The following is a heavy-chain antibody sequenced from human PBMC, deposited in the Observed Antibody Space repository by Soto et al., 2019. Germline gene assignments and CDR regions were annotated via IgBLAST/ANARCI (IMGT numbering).Heavy chain of an antibody. V-gene: IGHV4-31*03. CDR2: IYYSGST. J-gene: IGHJ5*02. CDR1: GGSISSGGYY. Sequence: PSETLSLTCTVSGGSISSGGYYWSWIRQHPGKGLEWIGYIYYSGSTYYNPSLKSRVTISVDTSKNKFSLKLSSVTAADTAVYYCARDSEGENWFDPWGQGTLVTVSS. D-gene: IGHD1-26*01. CDR3: ARDSEGENWFDP.